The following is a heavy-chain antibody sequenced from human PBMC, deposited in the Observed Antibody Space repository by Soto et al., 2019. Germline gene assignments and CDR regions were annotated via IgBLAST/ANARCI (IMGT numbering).Heavy chain of an antibody. Sequence: QVQLVESGGGVVQPGRSLRLSCAASGFTFSSYGMHWVRQAPGKGLEWVAVISYDGSNKYYADSVKGRFTISRDNSKNTLYLQMNSLRAEDTAVYYCAKAPGYPWGQGTLVTVSS. V-gene: IGHV3-30*18. CDR3: AKAPGYP. D-gene: IGHD6-13*01. CDR2: ISYDGSNK. J-gene: IGHJ5*02. CDR1: GFTFSSYG.